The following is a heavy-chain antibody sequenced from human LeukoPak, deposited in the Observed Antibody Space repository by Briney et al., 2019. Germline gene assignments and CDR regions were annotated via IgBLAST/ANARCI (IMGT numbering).Heavy chain of an antibody. D-gene: IGHD3-10*01. V-gene: IGHV3-74*01. CDR2: INGDESTT. CDR1: GFTFSSYW. Sequence: GGSLRLSCAASGFTFSSYWMHWVRQAPGKGLVWVSRINGDESTTSYADSVKGRFTISRDNAKNTLYLQMNSLRGEDTAVYFCARDYRVSYGSGSYYNPFDPWGQGTLVTVSS. CDR3: ARDYRVSYGSGSYYNPFDP. J-gene: IGHJ5*02.